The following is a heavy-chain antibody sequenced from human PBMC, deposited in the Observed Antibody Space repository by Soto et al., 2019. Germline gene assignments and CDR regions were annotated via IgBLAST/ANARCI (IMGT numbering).Heavy chain of an antibody. CDR1: GFTFSSSA. J-gene: IGHJ3*02. CDR3: AKHHSYYDSPDAFDI. V-gene: IGHV3-23*01. Sequence: EEQLLESGGGLVQPGGSLRLSCAASGFTFSSSALNWVRQAPGKGLEWVSGISGIGASTYYADAVKGRFTISRDNSENMVYLQMNSLRAEDTAVYYCAKHHSYYDSPDAFDIWGQGTMVTVSS. CDR2: ISGIGAST. D-gene: IGHD3-22*01.